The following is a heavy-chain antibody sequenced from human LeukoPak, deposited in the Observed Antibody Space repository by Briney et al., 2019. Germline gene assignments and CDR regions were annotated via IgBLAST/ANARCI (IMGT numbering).Heavy chain of an antibody. J-gene: IGHJ4*02. CDR1: GFTFSSYN. V-gene: IGHV3-21*04. CDR2: ITSDSRYM. CDR3: AKGHFEMTP. D-gene: IGHD3-3*02. Sequence: GGSLSLSCAASGFTFSSYNMNWVRQAPGKGLEWVSSITSDSRYMYYADSVKGRFTISRDNAKNSLYLQMNSLRAEDTAVYYCAKGHFEMTPWGQGTLVTVSS.